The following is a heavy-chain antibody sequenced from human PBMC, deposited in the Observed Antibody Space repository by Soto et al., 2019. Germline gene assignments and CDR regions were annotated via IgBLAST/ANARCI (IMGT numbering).Heavy chain of an antibody. CDR1: GFTFSSYA. Sequence: GESLKISCAASGFTFSSYAMSWVRQAPGKGLEWVSAISGSGGSTYYADSVKGRFTISRDNSKNTLYLQMNSLRAEDTAVYYCAKDILGYCTNGVCYFDYWGQGTLVTVSS. J-gene: IGHJ4*02. V-gene: IGHV3-23*01. D-gene: IGHD2-8*01. CDR3: AKDILGYCTNGVCYFDY. CDR2: ISGSGGST.